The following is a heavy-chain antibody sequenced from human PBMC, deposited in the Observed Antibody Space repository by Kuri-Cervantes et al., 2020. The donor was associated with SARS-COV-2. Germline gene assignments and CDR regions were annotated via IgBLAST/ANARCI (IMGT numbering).Heavy chain of an antibody. CDR2: ISYDGRDI. V-gene: IGHV3-30*18. J-gene: IGHJ6*02. CDR3: AKPGSVRGIIREDHYGLDV. D-gene: IGHD3-10*01. Sequence: LSLSCVASEFNFRYYGMYWVRSAPGKGLEWVAHISYDGRDIHFRVSVKGRFTVSRDNSKNTLYLQMNSLRLEDTGVYFCAKPGSVRGIIREDHYGLDVWGQGTTVTVSS. CDR1: EFNFRYYG.